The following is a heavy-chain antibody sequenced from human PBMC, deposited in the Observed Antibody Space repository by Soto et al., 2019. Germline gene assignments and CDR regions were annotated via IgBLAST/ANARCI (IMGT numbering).Heavy chain of an antibody. CDR2: ISAYNGNT. CDR1: GYTFTSYG. D-gene: IGHD3-9*01. CDR3: ASVDRRYFDWLTLLDWFDP. J-gene: IGHJ5*02. V-gene: IGHV1-18*01. Sequence: ASVKVSCKASGYTFTSYGISWVRQAPGEELDWMGWISAYNGNTNYAQKLQGRVTMTTDTSTSTAYMELRSLRADDTAVYYCASVDRRYFDWLTLLDWFDPWGQGTLVTVSS.